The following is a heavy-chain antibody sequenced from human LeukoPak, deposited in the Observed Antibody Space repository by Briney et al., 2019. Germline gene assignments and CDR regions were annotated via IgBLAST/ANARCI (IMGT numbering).Heavy chain of an antibody. J-gene: IGHJ4*02. V-gene: IGHV3-23*01. D-gene: IGHD7-27*01. CDR1: GFTFSSYA. CDR2: ISGSGGST. Sequence: GGSLRLSCAASGFTFSSYAMSWVRQAPGKGLEGVSAISGSGGSTYYADSVKGRFTISRDNSKNTLYLQMNSLRAEDTSVYYCAKERFNWGSLDYWGQGTLVTVSS. CDR3: AKERFNWGSLDY.